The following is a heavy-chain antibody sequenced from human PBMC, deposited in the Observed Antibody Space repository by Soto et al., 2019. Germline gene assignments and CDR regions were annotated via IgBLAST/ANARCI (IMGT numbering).Heavy chain of an antibody. CDR1: GFTFSNYA. D-gene: IGHD6-13*01. V-gene: IGHV3-23*01. CDR3: AKLNLFVSAAAGRGPFDY. Sequence: VQLLESGGGLVQPGGSLRLSCAASGFTFSNYAMSWVRQAPGKGLEWVSAVSGSGGNTYYADSVQGRFTISRDNSKNMLNLQMNSLSAEDTAVYYCAKLNLFVSAAAGRGPFDYWGQGTLVTVSS. J-gene: IGHJ4*02. CDR2: VSGSGGNT.